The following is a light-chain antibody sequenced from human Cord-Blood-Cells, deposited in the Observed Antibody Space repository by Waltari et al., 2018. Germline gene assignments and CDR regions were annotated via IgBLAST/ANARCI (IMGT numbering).Light chain of an antibody. J-gene: IGLJ2*01. Sequence: QSALTQPASVSGSPGQSITISCTGTSSDVGGYNYVSWYQQHPGKAPKLMIYDVSNRPAGVFNPFSGSKSGNTASLTISGLQAEDESDYYCSSYTSSSTLVVVGGGTKLTVL. V-gene: IGLV2-14*01. CDR2: DVS. CDR3: SSYTSSSTLVV. CDR1: SSDVGGYNY.